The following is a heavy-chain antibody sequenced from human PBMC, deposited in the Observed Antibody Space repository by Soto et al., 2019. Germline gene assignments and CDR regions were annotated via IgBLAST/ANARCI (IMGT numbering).Heavy chain of an antibody. Sequence: QVQLVQSGAEVKKPGSSVKVSCKASGGTFSSYAISWVRQAPGQGLEWMGGIIPSCGTANYAQKFQGRVTITADKATSTAYMELSSLRSEDTAVYYCARGGRLRFTDWYFDLWGRGTLVTVSS. CDR2: IIPSCGTA. J-gene: IGHJ2*01. V-gene: IGHV1-69*06. CDR1: GGTFSSYA. CDR3: ARGGRLRFTDWYFDL. D-gene: IGHD5-12*01.